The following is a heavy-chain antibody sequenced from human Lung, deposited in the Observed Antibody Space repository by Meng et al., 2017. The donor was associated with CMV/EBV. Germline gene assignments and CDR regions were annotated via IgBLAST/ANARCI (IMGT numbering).Heavy chain of an antibody. D-gene: IGHD3-22*01. Sequence: FSRYTMHWVSQGPGKGLEWVAVISYDGSNKDYADSVKGRFTISRDNSKNTLYLQMNSLRAEDTAVYYCARDVGYYDSSGYYSPIFDYWGQGTLVTVSS. V-gene: IGHV3-30-3*01. CDR2: ISYDGSNK. CDR3: ARDVGYYDSSGYYSPIFDY. J-gene: IGHJ4*02. CDR1: FSRYT.